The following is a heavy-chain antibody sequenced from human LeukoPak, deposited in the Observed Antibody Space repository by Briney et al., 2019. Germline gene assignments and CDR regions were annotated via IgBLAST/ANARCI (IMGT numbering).Heavy chain of an antibody. V-gene: IGHV3-33*01. Sequence: GGSLRLSCAASGFTFSSYGMHWVRQAPGKGLEWVAVIWYDGSNKYYADPVKGRFTISRDNSKNTLYLQMNSLRAEDTAVYYCARDASEILTGYYPDYYYYYGMDVWGQGTTVTVSS. J-gene: IGHJ6*02. D-gene: IGHD3-9*01. CDR3: ARDASEILTGYYPDYYYYYGMDV. CDR2: IWYDGSNK. CDR1: GFTFSSYG.